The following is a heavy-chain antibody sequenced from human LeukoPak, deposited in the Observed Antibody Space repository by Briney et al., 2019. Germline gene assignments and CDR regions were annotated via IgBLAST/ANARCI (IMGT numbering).Heavy chain of an antibody. D-gene: IGHD3-22*01. J-gene: IGHJ3*02. CDR2: INPSGGST. Sequence: ASVKVSCKASGYTFTSYYMHWVRQAPGQGLEWMGIINPSGGSTSYAQKFQGRVTMTRDTSTSTVYMELSSLRSEDTAVYYCAMGLYYDSSGYYYDRGAFDIWGQGTMVTVSS. CDR1: GYTFTSYY. CDR3: AMGLYYDSSGYYYDRGAFDI. V-gene: IGHV1-46*01.